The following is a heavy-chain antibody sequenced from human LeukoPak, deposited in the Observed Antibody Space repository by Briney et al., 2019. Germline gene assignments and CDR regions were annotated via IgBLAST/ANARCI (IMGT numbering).Heavy chain of an antibody. J-gene: IGHJ3*02. Sequence: GESLKISCQGSGYSFTSYWIGWVRQLPGKGLEWLGIIYPGDSDNRYSPSFQGQVTISADKSISTAYLQWSSLKASDTAMYYCAITYYYDRSGYPSAIDISGQGTMVTVSS. D-gene: IGHD3-22*01. CDR2: IYPGDSDN. CDR1: GYSFTSYW. CDR3: AITYYYDRSGYPSAIDI. V-gene: IGHV5-51*01.